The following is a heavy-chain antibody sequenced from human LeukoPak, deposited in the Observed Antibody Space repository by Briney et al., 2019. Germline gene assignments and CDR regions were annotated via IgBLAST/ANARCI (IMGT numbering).Heavy chain of an antibody. CDR3: ARVRYYDSSGYTSQLDY. D-gene: IGHD3-22*01. CDR1: GGTFSSYA. Sequence: SVKVSCKASGGTFSSYAISWVRQAPGQGLEWMGRIIPILGIANYAQKFQGRVTITADKSTSTAYMERSSLRSEDTAVYYCARVRYYDSSGYTSQLDYWGQGTLVTVSS. J-gene: IGHJ4*02. V-gene: IGHV1-69*04. CDR2: IIPILGIA.